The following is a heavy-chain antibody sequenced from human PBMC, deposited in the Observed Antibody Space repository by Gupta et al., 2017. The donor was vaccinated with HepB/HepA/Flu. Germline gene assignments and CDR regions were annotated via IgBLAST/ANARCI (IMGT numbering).Heavy chain of an antibody. Sequence: EVQLLESGGGLVQPGGSLRLSCATSGFIFTTYAMRWVRQPPGKGLEWVSGISDSAARTDYADSVKGRFTISRDNYKDTVYLQMNSLRVEDTAVYYCAKGRYSGSGSHSLLDYWGQGTLVTVSS. CDR1: GFIFTTYA. D-gene: IGHD3-10*01. V-gene: IGHV3-23*01. CDR3: AKGRYSGSGSHSLLDY. J-gene: IGHJ4*02. CDR2: ISDSAART.